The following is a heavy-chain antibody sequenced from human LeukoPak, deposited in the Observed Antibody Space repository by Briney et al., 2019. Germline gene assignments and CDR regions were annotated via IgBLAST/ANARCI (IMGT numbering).Heavy chain of an antibody. Sequence: SQTLSLTCTVSGGSISSGSYYWSWIRQPAGKGLEWIGRIYTSGSTNYNPFLKSRVTILIDTSKNLFSLKLSSVTAADTAVYYCARDKGIVGATNEPDAFDIWGQGTVVTVSS. J-gene: IGHJ3*02. CDR3: ARDKGIVGATNEPDAFDI. V-gene: IGHV4-61*02. CDR2: IYTSGST. CDR1: GGSISSGSYY. D-gene: IGHD1-26*01.